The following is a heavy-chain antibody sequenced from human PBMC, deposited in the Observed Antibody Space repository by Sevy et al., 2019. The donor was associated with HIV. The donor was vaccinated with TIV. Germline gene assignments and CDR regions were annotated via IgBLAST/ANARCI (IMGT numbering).Heavy chain of an antibody. D-gene: IGHD3-10*01. J-gene: IGHJ6*02. V-gene: IGHV1-18*01. CDR1: GYTFISYS. CDR3: AREGGLVDGGMDV. Sequence: ASVKVSCKASGYTFISYSISWVRQAPGQGLEWMGRISDYNGQTDYSEKFQGRVTMTTDTSTRTGYMDLRSLRAEDTAVYYCAREGGLVDGGMDVWGQGTTVTVSS. CDR2: ISDYNGQT.